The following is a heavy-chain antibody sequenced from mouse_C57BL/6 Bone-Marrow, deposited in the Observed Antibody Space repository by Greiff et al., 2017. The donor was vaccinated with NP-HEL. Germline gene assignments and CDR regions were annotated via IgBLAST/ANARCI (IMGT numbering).Heavy chain of an antibody. V-gene: IGHV8-8*01. CDR1: GFSLSTFGMG. D-gene: IGHD1-1*01. CDR2: IWWDDDK. CDR3: ARMVYYYGSSYFYFDY. Sequence: QVTLKVSGPGILQPSQTLSLTCSFSGFSLSTFGMGVGWIRQPSGKGLEWLAHIWWDDDKYYNPALKSRLTISKDTSKNQVFLKIANVDTADTATYYCARMVYYYGSSYFYFDYWGQGTTLTVSS. J-gene: IGHJ2*01.